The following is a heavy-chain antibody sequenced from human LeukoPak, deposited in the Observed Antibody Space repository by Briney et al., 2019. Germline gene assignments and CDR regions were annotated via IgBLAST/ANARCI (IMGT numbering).Heavy chain of an antibody. D-gene: IGHD4-17*01. Sequence: GGSLRLSCAASGFTFSSYSMNWVRQAPGKGLEWVSSISSSSSYIYYADSVKGQFTISRDNAKNTLYLQMNSLRPEDTAIYYCARLHDYGDSEDYYYYYMDVWGKGTTVTVSS. CDR1: GFTFSSYS. J-gene: IGHJ6*03. CDR2: ISSSSSYI. CDR3: ARLHDYGDSEDYYYYYMDV. V-gene: IGHV3-21*04.